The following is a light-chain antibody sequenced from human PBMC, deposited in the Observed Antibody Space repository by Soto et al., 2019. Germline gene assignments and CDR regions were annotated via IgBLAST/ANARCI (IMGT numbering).Light chain of an antibody. J-gene: IGLJ3*02. Sequence: QSVLTQPPSVSGAQGQRVTISCTGSSSNIGAGYDVHWYQQFPGTAPKLLIYGNSNRPSGVPDRFSGSKSGTSASLAITGLQAEDEADYYCQSYDSSLSGWVFCGGTKLTVL. CDR2: GNS. V-gene: IGLV1-40*01. CDR1: SSNIGAGYD. CDR3: QSYDSSLSGWV.